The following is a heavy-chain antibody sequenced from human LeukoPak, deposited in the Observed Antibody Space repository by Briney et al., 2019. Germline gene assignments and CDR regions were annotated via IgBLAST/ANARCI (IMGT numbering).Heavy chain of an antibody. J-gene: IGHJ4*02. CDR3: ARGSYDILTGYPY. Sequence: SETLSLTCTVSGGSISSGDYYWSWIRQPPGKGLEWIGYIYYSGSTYYNPSLKSRVTISVDTSKNQFPLKLSSVTAADTAVYYCARGSYDILTGYPYWGQGTLVTVSS. D-gene: IGHD3-9*01. CDR2: IYYSGST. V-gene: IGHV4-30-4*01. CDR1: GGSISSGDYY.